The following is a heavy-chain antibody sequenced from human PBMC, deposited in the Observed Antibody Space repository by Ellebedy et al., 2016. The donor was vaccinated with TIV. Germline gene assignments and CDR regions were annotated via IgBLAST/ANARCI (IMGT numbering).Heavy chain of an antibody. J-gene: IGHJ2*01. V-gene: IGHV3-13*01. CDR2: ET. CDR1: GYTFPNYD. CDR3: VRDPGGWGNRHFDL. Sequence: GGSLRLSCIGSGYTFPNYDMHWIRQRPGKGLEWDSSETHSAVSVRGRFSVSRKNDKNSLFLQMNDLTAGDTAVYYCVRDPGGWGNRHFDLWGRGTLVTVSS. D-gene: IGHD6-19*01.